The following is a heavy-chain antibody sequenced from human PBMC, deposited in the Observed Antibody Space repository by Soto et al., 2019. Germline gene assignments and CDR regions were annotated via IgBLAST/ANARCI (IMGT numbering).Heavy chain of an antibody. CDR1: GGSFSGYY. D-gene: IGHD6-6*01. Sequence: SETLSLTCAVYGGSFSGYYWSWIRQPPGKGLEWIGEMNHSGSTNYNPFLKSRVTISVDTSKNQFSLKLSSVTAADTAVYHCARVIAARLYYYYYGMDVWGQGTTVTVSS. CDR2: MNHSGST. J-gene: IGHJ6*02. V-gene: IGHV4-34*01. CDR3: ARVIAARLYYYYYGMDV.